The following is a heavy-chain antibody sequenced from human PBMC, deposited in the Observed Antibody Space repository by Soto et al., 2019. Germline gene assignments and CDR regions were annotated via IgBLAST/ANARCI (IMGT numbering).Heavy chain of an antibody. CDR1: GYTFTSYA. J-gene: IGHJ3*02. D-gene: IGHD2-2*01. V-gene: IGHV1-3*01. CDR2: INAGNGNT. Sequence: QVQLVQSGAELKKPGASVKVSCKASGYTFTSYAMHWVRQAPGQRLERMGWINAGNGNTKYSQKFQGRVTITRDPSARTAYVELSSLRSEDTAVYYCARAGYCSSTSCSDAFDIWGQGTMVTVSS. CDR3: ARAGYCSSTSCSDAFDI.